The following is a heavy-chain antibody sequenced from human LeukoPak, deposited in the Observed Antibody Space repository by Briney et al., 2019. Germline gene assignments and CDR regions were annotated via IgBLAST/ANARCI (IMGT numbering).Heavy chain of an antibody. J-gene: IGHJ4*02. V-gene: IGHV3-15*01. CDR1: GFTFSNAW. CDR2: IKSKTDGGTT. D-gene: IGHD1-20*01. Sequence: GGSLRLSCAASGFTFSNAWMSRVRQAPGKGLEWVGRIKSKTDGGTTDYAAPVKGRFTISRDDSKNTLYLQMNSLKTEDTAVYYCTTDCRLTGTTCYFDYWGQGTLVTVSS. CDR3: TTDCRLTGTTCYFDY.